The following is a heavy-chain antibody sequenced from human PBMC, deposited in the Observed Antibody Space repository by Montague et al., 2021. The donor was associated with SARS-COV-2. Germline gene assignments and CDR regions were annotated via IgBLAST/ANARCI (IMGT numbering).Heavy chain of an antibody. CDR3: VRDTRITMIVVVQGYGMDV. J-gene: IGHJ6*02. Sequence: SETLSLTCTVSGGSISSSSYYWGWIRQPPGKGLEWIGSIYYSGXTXYXXXXKXRVAISVDTSKNQFSLKLSSVTAADTAVYYCVRDTRITMIVVVQGYGMDVWGQGTTVTVSS. V-gene: IGHV4-39*07. CDR2: IYYSGXT. D-gene: IGHD3-22*01. CDR1: GGSISSSSYY.